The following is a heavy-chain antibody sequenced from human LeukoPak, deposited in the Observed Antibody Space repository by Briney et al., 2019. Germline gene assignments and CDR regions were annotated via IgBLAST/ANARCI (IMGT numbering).Heavy chain of an antibody. Sequence: ASVKVSCKASGYTFTSYAMHWVRQAPGQRLEWMGWINAGNGNTKYSQDFQGRVTITRDTSASTAYMDLSSLRSEDMAVYYCARGGRLRFFDRLTLVNHEGFDYWGQGTLVTVSS. CDR1: GYTFTSYA. J-gene: IGHJ4*02. V-gene: IGHV1-3*03. CDR3: ARGGRLRFFDRLTLVNHEGFDY. D-gene: IGHD3-9*01. CDR2: INAGNGNT.